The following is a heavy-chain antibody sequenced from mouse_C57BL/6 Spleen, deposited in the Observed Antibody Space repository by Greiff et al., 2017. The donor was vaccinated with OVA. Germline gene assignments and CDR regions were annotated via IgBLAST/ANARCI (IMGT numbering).Heavy chain of an antibody. CDR3: ARGDYGSPHWYFDV. CDR1: GYTFTSYW. Sequence: VKLQQPGAELVRPGSSVKLSCKASGYTFTSYWMDWVKQRPGQGLEWIGNIYPSDSETHYNQKFKDKATLTVDKSSSTAYMQLSSLTSEDSAVYYCARGDYGSPHWYFDVWGTGTTVTVSS. D-gene: IGHD1-1*01. V-gene: IGHV1-61*01. CDR2: IYPSDSET. J-gene: IGHJ1*03.